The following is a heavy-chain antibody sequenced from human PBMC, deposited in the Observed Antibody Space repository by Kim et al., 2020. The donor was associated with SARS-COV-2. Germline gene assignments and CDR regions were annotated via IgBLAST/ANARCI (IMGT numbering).Heavy chain of an antibody. CDR1: GFTVSSNY. CDR2: IYSGGST. CDR3: ARAPSFGELFGAFDI. D-gene: IGHD3-10*01. V-gene: IGHV3-53*04. J-gene: IGHJ3*02. Sequence: GGSLRLSCAASGFTVSSNYMSWVRQAPGKGLEWVSVIYSGGSTYYADSVKGRFTISRHNSKNTLYLQMNSLRAEDTAVYYCARAPSFGELFGAFDIWGQGTMVTVSS.